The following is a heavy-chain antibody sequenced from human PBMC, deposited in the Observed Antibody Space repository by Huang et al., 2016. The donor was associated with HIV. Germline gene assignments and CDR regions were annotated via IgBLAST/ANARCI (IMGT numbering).Heavy chain of an antibody. Sequence: QVQLVLSGAEMKKPGSSVKVSCKASGGTFSSYAISWWRQAPGQGLEWMGGISPVLRSANRAQKFQDRVTITADESTSTVYMELTSLRSEDTAMYYCAKDVGTSGNYNSDHDAFDIWGQGTMVTVSS. CDR1: GGTFSSYA. V-gene: IGHV1-69*13. J-gene: IGHJ3*02. D-gene: IGHD3-10*01. CDR2: ISPVLRSA. CDR3: AKDVGTSGNYNSDHDAFDI.